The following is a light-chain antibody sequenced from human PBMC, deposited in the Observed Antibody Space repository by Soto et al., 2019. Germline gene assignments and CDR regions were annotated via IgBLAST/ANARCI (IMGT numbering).Light chain of an antibody. CDR3: QQYAAYPRT. J-gene: IGKJ1*01. Sequence: DIQMTQSPSTLSASVGDRVTITCRASQSISSWLAWYQQKPGKAPDLLIYEASSLESGVPSRFSASGSGTEFTLTISSLQPDDFATYYCQQYAAYPRTFGQGTKVEIK. CDR2: EAS. CDR1: QSISSW. V-gene: IGKV1-5*03.